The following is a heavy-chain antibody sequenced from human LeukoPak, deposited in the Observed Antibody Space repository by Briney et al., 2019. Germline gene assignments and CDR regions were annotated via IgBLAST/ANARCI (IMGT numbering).Heavy chain of an antibody. CDR2: ISAYNGNT. CDR1: GYTFTSYG. D-gene: IGHD6-6*01. Sequence: ASVKVSCKASGYTFTSYGISWVRQAPGQGLEWMGWISAYNGNTNYAQKLQGRVTMTTDTSTSTAYMELRSLRSDDTAVYYCAREEYSSSSLSFDYWGQGTLVTVSS. V-gene: IGHV1-18*01. J-gene: IGHJ4*02. CDR3: AREEYSSSSLSFDY.